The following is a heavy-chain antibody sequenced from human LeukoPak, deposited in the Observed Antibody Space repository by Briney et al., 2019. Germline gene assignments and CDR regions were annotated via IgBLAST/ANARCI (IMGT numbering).Heavy chain of an antibody. CDR3: ARDGPVPILATILGHFDY. Sequence: GGSLRLSCAASGFTFSSYAMHWVRQAPGKGLEWVAVISYDGSNKYYADSVKGRFTISRDNSKNTLYLQMNSLRAEDTAVYYCARDGPVPILATILGHFDYWGQGTLVTVSS. D-gene: IGHD5-24*01. V-gene: IGHV3-30*04. CDR2: ISYDGSNK. J-gene: IGHJ4*02. CDR1: GFTFSSYA.